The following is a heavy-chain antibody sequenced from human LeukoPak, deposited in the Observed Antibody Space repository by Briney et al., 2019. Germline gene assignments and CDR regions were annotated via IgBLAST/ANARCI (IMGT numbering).Heavy chain of an antibody. V-gene: IGHV4-4*02. D-gene: IGHD6-19*01. J-gene: IGHJ4*02. CDR1: GGSISSSNW. CDR2: IYHSGST. Sequence: SGTLSLTCAVSGGSISSSNWWSWVRQPPGKGLEWIGEIYHSGSTNYNPSLKSRVTISVDKSKNQFSLKLSSVTAADTAVYYCARVDSGWYYPGLDYWGQGTLVTVSS. CDR3: ARVDSGWYYPGLDY.